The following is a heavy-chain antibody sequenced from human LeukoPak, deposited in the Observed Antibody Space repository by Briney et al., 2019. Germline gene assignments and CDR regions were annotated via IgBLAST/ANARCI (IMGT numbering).Heavy chain of an antibody. D-gene: IGHD3-3*01. CDR2: IYYSGST. Sequence: SETLSLTCTVSGGSISSYYWSWIRQPPGKGLEWIGYIYYSGSTNYNPSLKSRVTISVDTSKNQFSLKLSSVTAADTAVYYCARDGDFWSGYYMDVWGKGTTVTVSS. CDR1: GGSISSYY. CDR3: ARDGDFWSGYYMDV. J-gene: IGHJ6*03. V-gene: IGHV4-59*01.